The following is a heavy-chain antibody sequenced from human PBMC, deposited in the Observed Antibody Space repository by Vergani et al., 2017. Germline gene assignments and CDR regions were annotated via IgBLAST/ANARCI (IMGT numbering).Heavy chain of an antibody. CDR1: GGTFSSYT. CDR2: IIPILGIA. D-gene: IGHD2-15*01. Sequence: QVQLVQSGAEVKKPGSSVQVSSKASGGTFSSYTISWVRQAPGQGLEWMGRIIPILGIANNAQKFQGRVTITADKSTSTAYMELSRLRSEDTAVYYCATGDQLVAATRFDYWGQGTLVTVSS. CDR3: ATGDQLVAATRFDY. V-gene: IGHV1-69*02. J-gene: IGHJ4*02.